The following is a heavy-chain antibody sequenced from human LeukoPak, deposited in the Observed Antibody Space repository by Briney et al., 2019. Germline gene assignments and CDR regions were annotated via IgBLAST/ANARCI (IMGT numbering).Heavy chain of an antibody. CDR3: ARVYCSSTSCYAGYDAFDI. CDR1: GYTFTSYG. Sequence: ASVKVSCKASGYTFTSYGISWVRQAPGQGLEWMGWISAYNGNTNYAQKLQGRVTMTTDTSTSTAYMELRSLRSDDTAVYYCARVYCSSTSCYAGYDAFDIWGQGTMVPVSS. V-gene: IGHV1-18*01. D-gene: IGHD2-2*01. J-gene: IGHJ3*02. CDR2: ISAYNGNT.